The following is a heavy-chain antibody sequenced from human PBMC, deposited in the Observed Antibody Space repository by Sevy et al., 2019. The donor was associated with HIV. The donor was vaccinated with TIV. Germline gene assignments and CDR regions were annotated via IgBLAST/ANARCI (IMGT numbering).Heavy chain of an antibody. D-gene: IGHD6-19*01. CDR1: GGSISRSTYY. CDR3: ARHGGIAVATLDY. V-gene: IGHV4-39*01. Sequence: SETLSLTCTVSGGSISRSTYYWGWIRQPPGKGLGWIASIYYSGSTYYNVSLESLVTISVDMSKNQFSLRLSSVTAADTAVYYCARHGGIAVATLDYWGQGTLVTVSS. CDR2: IYYSGST. J-gene: IGHJ4*02.